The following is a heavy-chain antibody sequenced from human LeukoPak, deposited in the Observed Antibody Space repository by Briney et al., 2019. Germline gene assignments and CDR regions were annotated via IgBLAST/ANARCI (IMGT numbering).Heavy chain of an antibody. D-gene: IGHD5-18*01. V-gene: IGHV3-21*01. Sequence: GGSLRLSCAASGFTFSSYSMNWVRQAPGKGLEWVSSITSDSSHIYYADSVKGRFTISRDNAKNSLYLQMNSLRAEDTAVYYCARDGYSYGDDFDYWGQGTLVTVSS. CDR3: ARDGYSYGDDFDY. CDR1: GFTFSSYS. J-gene: IGHJ4*02. CDR2: ITSDSSHI.